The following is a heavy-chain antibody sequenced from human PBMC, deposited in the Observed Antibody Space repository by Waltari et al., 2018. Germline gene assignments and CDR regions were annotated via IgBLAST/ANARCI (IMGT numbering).Heavy chain of an antibody. CDR2: ISAYNGNT. CDR3: ARDPTLAVSLGAFDI. Sequence: QVQLVQSGAEVKKPGASVKVSCKASGYTFTSYGISWVRRAPGQGLEWMGWISAYNGNTNYAPKLQGRITMTTDTTTSTAYMELRSLRSDDTAVDYCARDPTLAVSLGAFDIWGQGTMVTVSS. D-gene: IGHD6-19*01. V-gene: IGHV1-18*01. CDR1: GYTFTSYG. J-gene: IGHJ3*02.